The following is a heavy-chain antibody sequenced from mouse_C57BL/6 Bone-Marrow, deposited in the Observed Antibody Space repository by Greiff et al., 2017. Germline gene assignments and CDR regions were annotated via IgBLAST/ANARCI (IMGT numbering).Heavy chain of an antibody. CDR2: ISDGGSYI. J-gene: IGHJ2*01. CDR3: ARELRTYFDY. V-gene: IGHV5-4*01. Sequence: DVQLQESGGGLVKPGGSLKLSCAASGFTFSSYAMSWVRQTPEKRLEWVATISDGGSYIYYPDNVKGRFTISRDNAKNNLYLQMSHLKSEDTAMYYCARELRTYFDYWGQGTTLTVSS. CDR1: GFTFSSYA. D-gene: IGHD1-1*01.